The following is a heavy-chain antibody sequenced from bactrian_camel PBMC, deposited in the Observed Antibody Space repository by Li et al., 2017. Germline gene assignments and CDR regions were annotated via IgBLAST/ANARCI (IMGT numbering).Heavy chain of an antibody. CDR1: GNLHSDYC. J-gene: IGHJ6*01. Sequence: HVQLVESGGGSVQAGGSLRLSCAVSGNLHSDYCMGWFRQAPGKEREGVAVLDSDGTTRYADSVKGRFTISRDNAKNMVYLHMTSLKPEDTAMYYCAARGPYCYTKLSVRDFTYWGQGTQVTVS. D-gene: IGHD2*01. V-gene: IGHV3S53*01. CDR2: LDSDGTT. CDR3: AARGPYCYTKLSVRDFTY.